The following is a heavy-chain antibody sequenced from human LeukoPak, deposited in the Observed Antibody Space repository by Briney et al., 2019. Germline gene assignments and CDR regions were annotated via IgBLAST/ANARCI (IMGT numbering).Heavy chain of an antibody. D-gene: IGHD2-21*02. J-gene: IGHJ5*02. CDR3: AGTPTYCGGDCYYFDP. CDR2: IHHTGST. CDR1: GGSISSSGYS. V-gene: IGHV4-30-2*01. Sequence: SETLSLTCAVSGGSISSSGYSWSWIRQPPGKGLEWIGYIHHTGSTYYNPSLKSRVTISVYRSKNQFSLKLSSVTAADTAMYFCAGTPTYCGGDCYYFDPWGQGTLVTVSS.